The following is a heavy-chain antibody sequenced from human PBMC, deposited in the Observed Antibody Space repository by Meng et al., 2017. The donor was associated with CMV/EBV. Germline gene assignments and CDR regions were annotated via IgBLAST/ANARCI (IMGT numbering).Heavy chain of an antibody. J-gene: IGHJ4*02. Sequence: VQLVPFGAEVEKPGASVKVSGKASGYTFNSHGISWVRQAPGQGLEWMGWISAYNGNTNYAQKLQGRVTMTTDTSTSTAYMELRSLRSDDTAVYYCARGGRYYYDSSGYCDYWGQGTLVTVSS. CDR3: ARGGRYYYDSSGYCDY. CDR2: ISAYNGNT. CDR1: GYTFNSHG. D-gene: IGHD3-22*01. V-gene: IGHV1-18*01.